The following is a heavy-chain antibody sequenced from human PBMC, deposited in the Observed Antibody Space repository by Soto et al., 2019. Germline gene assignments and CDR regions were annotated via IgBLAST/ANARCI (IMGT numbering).Heavy chain of an antibody. CDR2: INAGNGNT. CDR1: GYTFTSYA. V-gene: IGHV1-3*01. CDR3: ARDHRHFVNDY. Sequence: ASVKVSCKASGYTFTSYAMHWVRQAPRQRLELMGWINAGNGNTKYSQKFQGRVTITRDTSASTAYMELSSLRSEDTAAYYCARDHRHFVNDYWGQGTLVTVSS. D-gene: IGHD3-16*02. J-gene: IGHJ4*02.